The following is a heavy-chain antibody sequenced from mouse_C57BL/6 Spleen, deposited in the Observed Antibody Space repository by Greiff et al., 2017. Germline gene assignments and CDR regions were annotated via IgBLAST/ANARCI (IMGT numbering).Heavy chain of an antibody. V-gene: IGHV1-52*01. Sequence: VQLQQPGAELVRPGSSVKLSCKASGYTFTSYWLHWVKQRPIQGLEWIGNIDPSDSETHYNQKFKDKATLTVYKSSSTAYMQLSSLTSEDSAVYYCARARNYYFDYWGQGTTLTVSS. CDR3: ARARNYYFDY. CDR2: IDPSDSET. CDR1: GYTFTSYW. J-gene: IGHJ2*01.